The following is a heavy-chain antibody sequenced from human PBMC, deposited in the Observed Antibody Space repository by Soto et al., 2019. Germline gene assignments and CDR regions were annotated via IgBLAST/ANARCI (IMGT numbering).Heavy chain of an antibody. CDR2: IIPILGIA. CDR1: GGTFSSYT. D-gene: IGHD5-12*01. Sequence: ASVKVSCKASGGTFSSYTISWVRQAPGQGLEWMGRIIPILGIANYAQKFQGRVTITADKSTSTAYMELSSLRSDDTAVYYCARVFSGYSFDYWGQGTLVTVSS. V-gene: IGHV1-69*02. CDR3: ARVFSGYSFDY. J-gene: IGHJ4*02.